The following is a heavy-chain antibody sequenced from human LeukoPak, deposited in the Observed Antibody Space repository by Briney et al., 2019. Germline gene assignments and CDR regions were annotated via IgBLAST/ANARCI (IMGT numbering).Heavy chain of an antibody. Sequence: GGSLRLSCAASGFTFSSYAMSWVRQAPGKGLEWVSAISGSGGSTYYADSVKGRFTISRDNSKNTLYPQMNSLRAEDTAVYYCAKSGRYSSGWYSYWGQGTLVTVSS. D-gene: IGHD6-19*01. J-gene: IGHJ4*02. CDR2: ISGSGGST. CDR1: GFTFSSYA. CDR3: AKSGRYSSGWYSY. V-gene: IGHV3-23*01.